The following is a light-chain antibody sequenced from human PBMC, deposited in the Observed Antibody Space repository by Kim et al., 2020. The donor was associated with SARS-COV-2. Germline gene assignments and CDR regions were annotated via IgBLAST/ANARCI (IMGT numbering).Light chain of an antibody. CDR2: QAS. J-gene: IGKJ4*01. Sequence: SASVGDRVTITCRASQSISNWLAWYQQKPGKTPNLLVYQASTLESGVPSRFSGSGSGTEFTLTISSLQADDFATYYCQQYNTYPLTFGGGTKLEI. CDR3: QQYNTYPLT. CDR1: QSISNW. V-gene: IGKV1-5*03.